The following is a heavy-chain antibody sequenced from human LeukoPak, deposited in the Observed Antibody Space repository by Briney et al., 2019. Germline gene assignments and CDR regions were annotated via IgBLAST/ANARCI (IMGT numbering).Heavy chain of an antibody. D-gene: IGHD3-22*01. J-gene: IGHJ4*02. Sequence: GGSLRLSCAVSGFTFSSYVMSWVRQAPGKGLEWVSAISGSGGGTYYADSVKGRFTISRDNSKNTLYLQMNSLRAEDTAVYYCARDGRGYYYDSSGYFPLDYWGQGTLVTVSS. V-gene: IGHV3-23*01. CDR1: GFTFSSYV. CDR3: ARDGRGYYYDSSGYFPLDY. CDR2: ISGSGGGT.